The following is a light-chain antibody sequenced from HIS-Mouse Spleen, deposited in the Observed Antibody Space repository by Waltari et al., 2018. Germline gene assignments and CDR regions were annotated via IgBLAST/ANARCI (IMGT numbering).Light chain of an antibody. V-gene: IGLV3-1*01. CDR2: QDS. CDR3: QAWDSSYSV. Sequence: SYELTQPPSVSVSPGQTASITCSGDKWGDKYACWFQQKPGQSPVLVLYQDSKRPSGIPERFSGSNSGNTATLTISGTQAMDEADYYCQAWDSSYSVFGGGTKLTVL. J-gene: IGLJ2*01. CDR1: KWGDKY.